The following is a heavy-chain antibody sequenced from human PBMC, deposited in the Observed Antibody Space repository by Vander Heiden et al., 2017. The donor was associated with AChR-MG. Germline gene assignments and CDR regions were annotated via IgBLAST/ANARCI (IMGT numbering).Heavy chain of an antibody. CDR1: GVTFDDYA. V-gene: IGHV3-9*01. CDR2: ISWNSGSI. D-gene: IGHD6-6*01. CDR3: AKDIYSSSSWGAFDI. J-gene: IGHJ3*02. Sequence: EVQLVESGGGLVQPGRSLRLSCAASGVTFDDYAMHWVRQVPGKGLEWVSGISWNSGSIGYADSVKGRFTISRDNAKNSLYLQMNSLRAEDTALYYCAKDIYSSSSWGAFDIWGQGTMVTVSS.